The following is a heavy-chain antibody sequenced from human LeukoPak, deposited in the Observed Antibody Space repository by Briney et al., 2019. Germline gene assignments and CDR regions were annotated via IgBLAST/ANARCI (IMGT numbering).Heavy chain of an antibody. CDR3: SREDY. CDR1: GYTFTDYY. CDR2: MHPNSGDT. Sequence: GASVKVSCKASGYTFTDYYIHWVRQAPGQGLEFLGWMHPNSGDTTCAQKFQGRVTPTRDTSISTAYMELSRLRCDDTAVYYCSREDYWGQGTLVSVSS. V-gene: IGHV1-2*02. J-gene: IGHJ4*02.